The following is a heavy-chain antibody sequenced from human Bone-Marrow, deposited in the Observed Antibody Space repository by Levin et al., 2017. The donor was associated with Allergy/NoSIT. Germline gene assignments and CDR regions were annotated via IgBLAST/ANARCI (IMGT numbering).Heavy chain of an antibody. D-gene: IGHD2-15*01. J-gene: IGHJ4*02. CDR3: AKALGYCSGGSCPFEY. Sequence: GGSLRLSCAASGFTFTTYAMSWVRQAPGKGLEWVSAVSGSGGSTYYADSVKGRFTISRDNSKNTLYVQMNSLRAEDTAIYYCAKALGYCSGGSCPFEYWGQGILVTVSS. CDR2: VSGSGGST. CDR1: GFTFTTYA. V-gene: IGHV3-23*01.